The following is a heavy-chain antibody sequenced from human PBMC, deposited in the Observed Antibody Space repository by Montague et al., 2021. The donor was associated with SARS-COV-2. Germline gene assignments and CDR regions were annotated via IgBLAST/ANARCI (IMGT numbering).Heavy chain of an antibody. CDR2: IYYSGST. CDR1: GGSLSSYY. CDR3: ARHVSGSLTHFHH. V-gene: IGHV4-59*08. D-gene: IGHD1-26*01. J-gene: IGHJ1*01. Sequence: SETLSLTCTVYGGSLSSYYWSWIRQPPGKGLEWIGYIYYSGSTNYNPSLKSRVTISVDTSKNQFSLNLSSVTAADTAVYYCARHVSGSLTHFHHWGQGSRFTVSS.